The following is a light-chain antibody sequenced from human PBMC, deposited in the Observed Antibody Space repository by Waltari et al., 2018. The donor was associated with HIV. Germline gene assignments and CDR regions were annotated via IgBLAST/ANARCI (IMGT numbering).Light chain of an antibody. J-gene: IGLJ2*01. Sequence: QSALTQPPSASGSPGQSVTISCTGPSSDVAGHHYVSWYQQHPGKAPKLTIYEVYKRPSGVPDRFSGSKSGNTASLTVSGLQAEDEADYYCSSYAGSNNLVFGGGTKLTVL. CDR1: SSDVAGHHY. CDR3: SSYAGSNNLV. CDR2: EVY. V-gene: IGLV2-8*01.